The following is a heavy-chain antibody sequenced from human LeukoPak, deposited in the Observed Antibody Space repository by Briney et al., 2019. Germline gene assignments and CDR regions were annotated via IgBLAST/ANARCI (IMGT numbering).Heavy chain of an antibody. CDR3: ARVGRCSSTSCYSPDYYYYGMDV. J-gene: IGHJ6*02. V-gene: IGHV1-46*01. CDR2: VNPSGGST. D-gene: IGHD2-2*01. Sequence: ASVKVSCKASGYTFTSYYMHWVRQAPGQGLEWMGIVNPSGGSTSYAQKFQGRVTMTRDTSTSTAYMELSSLRSEDTAVYYCARVGRCSSTSCYSPDYYYYGMDVWGQGTTVTVSS. CDR1: GYTFTSYY.